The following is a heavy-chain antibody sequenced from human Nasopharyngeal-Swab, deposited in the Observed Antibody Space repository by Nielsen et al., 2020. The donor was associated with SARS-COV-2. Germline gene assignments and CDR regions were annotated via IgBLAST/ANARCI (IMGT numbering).Heavy chain of an antibody. CDR1: GFTFSSYS. J-gene: IGHJ4*02. Sequence: GESLKISCAASGFTFSSYSMNWVRQAPGKGLEWVSSISSSSSYIYYADSVKGRFTISRDNAKNSRYLQMNSLRAEDTAVYYCARGGGSGSYWDYWGQGTLVTVSS. D-gene: IGHD3-10*01. CDR2: ISSSSSYI. V-gene: IGHV3-21*01. CDR3: ARGGGSGSYWDY.